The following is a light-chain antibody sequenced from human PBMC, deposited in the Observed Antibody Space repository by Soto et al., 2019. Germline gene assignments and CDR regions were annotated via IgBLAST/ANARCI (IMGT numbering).Light chain of an antibody. CDR1: SSDVGGYNY. J-gene: IGLJ2*01. CDR2: DVS. Sequence: QSALTQPASVSGSPGQSITISCTGTSSDVGGYNYVSWYQQHPGKAPKLMIYDVSNRPSGVSNRFSGSKAGNTASLTISGLQAEEEADYYGSAYTSSSTTVVFGGGTKVTAL. V-gene: IGLV2-14*01. CDR3: SAYTSSSTTVV.